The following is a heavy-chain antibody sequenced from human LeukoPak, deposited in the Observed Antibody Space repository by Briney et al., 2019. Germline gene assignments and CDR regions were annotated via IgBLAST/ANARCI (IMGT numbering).Heavy chain of an antibody. J-gene: IGHJ4*02. Sequence: KTSETLSLTCAVYGESLSGHYWTWTRQPPRKGLEWIGEISHRGITIYNPSLKSRVTISVDTSKNQFSLKLSSVTAADTAVYYCARDTPFRIWGRGTLVTVSS. CDR3: ARDTPFRI. CDR2: ISHRGIT. CDR1: GESLSGHY. V-gene: IGHV4-34*01. D-gene: IGHD1-14*01.